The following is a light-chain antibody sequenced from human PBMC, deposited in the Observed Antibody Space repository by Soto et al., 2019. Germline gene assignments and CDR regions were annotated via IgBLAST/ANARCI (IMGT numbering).Light chain of an antibody. Sequence: QSALTQPASVSGSPGQSITISCTGTSSDVGGYNYVSWYQQHPGKAPKVMIYEVSNRPSGVSNRFSGSKSGNTASLTISGLQAEDEADYYCSSYTSSSPRVVFGGGTKVTVL. J-gene: IGLJ2*01. CDR3: SSYTSSSPRVV. CDR2: EVS. V-gene: IGLV2-14*01. CDR1: SSDVGGYNY.